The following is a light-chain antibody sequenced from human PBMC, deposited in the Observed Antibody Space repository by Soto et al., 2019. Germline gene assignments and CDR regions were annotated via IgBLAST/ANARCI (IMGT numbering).Light chain of an antibody. CDR2: EDN. V-gene: IGLV6-57*03. CDR3: QSYDSNNPVV. J-gene: IGLJ2*01. Sequence: NFMLTQPHSVSESPGKTVTISCTRSSGSIASSYVQWYQQRPGSAPTTVIYEDNQRPSGVPDRFSGSIDSSSNSASLTISGLKTEDEADYYCQSYDSNNPVVFGGGTKLT. CDR1: SGSIASSY.